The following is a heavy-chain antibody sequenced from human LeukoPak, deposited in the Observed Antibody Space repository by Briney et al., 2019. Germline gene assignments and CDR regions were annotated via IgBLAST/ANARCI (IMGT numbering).Heavy chain of an antibody. CDR2: IYYSGST. CDR1: GGSISSSSYY. J-gene: IGHJ4*02. V-gene: IGHV4-39*01. Sequence: TSETLSLTCTVSGGSISSSSYYWGWIRQPPGKGLEWIGSIYYSGSTYYSPSLKSRVTISVDTSKYQFSLKLSSVTAADTAVYYCARSALWFGESYYFDYWGRGTLVTVSS. CDR3: ARSALWFGESYYFDY. D-gene: IGHD3-10*01.